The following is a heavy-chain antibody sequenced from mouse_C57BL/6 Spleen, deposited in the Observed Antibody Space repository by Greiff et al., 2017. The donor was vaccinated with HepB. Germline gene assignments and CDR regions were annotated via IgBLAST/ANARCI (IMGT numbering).Heavy chain of an antibody. Sequence: QVTLKVSGAELMKPGASVKLSCKATGYTFTGYWIEWVKQRPGHGLEWIGEILPGSGSTNYNEKFKGKATFTADTSSNTAYMQLSSLTTEDSAIYYCARRMTPTMVTTSWFAYWGQGTLVTVSA. CDR1: GYTFTGYW. CDR2: ILPGSGST. V-gene: IGHV1-9*01. D-gene: IGHD2-9*01. J-gene: IGHJ3*01. CDR3: ARRMTPTMVTTSWFAY.